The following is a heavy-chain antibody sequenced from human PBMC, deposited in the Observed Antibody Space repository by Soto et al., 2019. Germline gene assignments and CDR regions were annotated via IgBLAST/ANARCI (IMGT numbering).Heavy chain of an antibody. CDR1: GFTFSSYA. J-gene: IGHJ6*02. CDR2: ISGSGGST. V-gene: IGHV3-23*01. CDR3: AKGPADIVVVVAALKSYGMDV. D-gene: IGHD2-15*01. Sequence: GGSLRLSCAASGFTFSSYAMIWVRHAPCKGLEWVSAISGSGGSTYYADSVKGRFTISRDNSKNTLYLQMNSLRAEDTAVYYCAKGPADIVVVVAALKSYGMDVWGQGTTVTSP.